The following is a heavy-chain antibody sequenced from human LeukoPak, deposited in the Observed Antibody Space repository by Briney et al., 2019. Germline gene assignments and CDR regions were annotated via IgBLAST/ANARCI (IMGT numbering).Heavy chain of an antibody. J-gene: IGHJ6*02. V-gene: IGHV1-69*13. CDR2: IIPIFGTA. CDR1: GGTFSSYA. Sequence: GASVKVSCKASGGTFSSYAISWVRQAPGRGLEWMGGIIPIFGTANYAQKFQGRVTITADESTSTAYMELSSLRSEDTAVYYCARDPYDFLTGMDVWGQGTTVTVSS. CDR3: ARDPYDFLTGMDV. D-gene: IGHD3-3*01.